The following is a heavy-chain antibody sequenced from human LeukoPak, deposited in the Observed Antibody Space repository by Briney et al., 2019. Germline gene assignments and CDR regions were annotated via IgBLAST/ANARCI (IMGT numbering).Heavy chain of an antibody. D-gene: IGHD3-22*01. CDR1: GGSISSSSYY. Sequence: SETLSLTCTVSGGSISSSSYYWGWIRQPPGKGLEWNGRIYYRGSTYYNPSLESRVTISVDTSKNQFSLKLSSVTAADTAVYYCARLRYYDSSAYYYAFDYWGQGTLVTVSS. CDR3: ARLRYYDSSAYYYAFDY. V-gene: IGHV4-39*01. CDR2: IYYRGST. J-gene: IGHJ4*02.